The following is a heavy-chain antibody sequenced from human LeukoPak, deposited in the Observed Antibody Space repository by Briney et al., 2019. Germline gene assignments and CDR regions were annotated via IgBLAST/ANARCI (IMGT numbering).Heavy chain of an antibody. CDR3: AKEVRGMDV. CDR2: ISYDGSNK. J-gene: IGHJ6*02. D-gene: IGHD4-11*01. Sequence: GSLRLSCAASGFTFSSYGMHWVRQAPGKGLEWVAVISYDGSNKYYADSWKGGFTFSRDNSKNTLYLQMNSLRAEDTAVYYCAKEVRGMDVWGQGTTVTVSS. CDR1: GFTFSSYG. V-gene: IGHV3-30*18.